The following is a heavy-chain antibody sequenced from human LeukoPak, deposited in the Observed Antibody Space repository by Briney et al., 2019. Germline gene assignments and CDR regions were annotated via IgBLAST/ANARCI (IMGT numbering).Heavy chain of an antibody. Sequence: GASVKLSCKASGFTFTSYDINWVRQTTGQGLEWMGWMNPNNGNTGYAQKFQGRVTMTRDTSISTAYMELRSLRSEDTAMYYCVRDGEGVAISVNYWFDPWGQGTLVTVSS. J-gene: IGHJ5*02. V-gene: IGHV1-8*01. D-gene: IGHD3-10*01. CDR1: GFTFTSYD. CDR3: VRDGEGVAISVNYWFDP. CDR2: MNPNNGNT.